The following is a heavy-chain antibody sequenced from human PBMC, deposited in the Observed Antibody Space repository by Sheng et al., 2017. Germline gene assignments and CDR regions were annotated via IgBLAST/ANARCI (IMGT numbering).Heavy chain of an antibody. V-gene: IGHV4-38-2*01. J-gene: IGHJ4*02. CDR3: ARGNNVVVIAMFDY. Sequence: QVQLQESGPGLVKPSETLSLTCAVSGYSISSGYYWGWIRQPPGKGLEWIGSIYHSGSTYYNPSLKSRVTISVDTSKNQFSLKLSSVTAADTAVYYCARGNNVVVIAMFDYWGQGTPGHRL. CDR2: IYHSGST. D-gene: IGHD2-21*01. CDR1: GYSISSGYY.